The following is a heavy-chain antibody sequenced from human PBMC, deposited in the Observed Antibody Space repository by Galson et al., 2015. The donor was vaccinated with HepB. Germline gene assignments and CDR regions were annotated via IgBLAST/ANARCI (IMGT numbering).Heavy chain of an antibody. D-gene: IGHD4-17*01. Sequence: PALVKPTQTLTLTCTFSGFSLSTSGVGVGWIRQPPGKALEWLALIYWDDDKRYSPSLKSRLTITKDTSKNQVVLTMTNMDPVDTATYYCAQFSYGDSPIGYWGQGTLVTVSS. V-gene: IGHV2-5*02. J-gene: IGHJ4*02. CDR3: AQFSYGDSPIGY. CDR2: IYWDDDK. CDR1: GFSLSTSGVG.